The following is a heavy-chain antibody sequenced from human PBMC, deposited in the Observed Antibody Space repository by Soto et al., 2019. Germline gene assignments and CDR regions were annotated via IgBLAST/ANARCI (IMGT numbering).Heavy chain of an antibody. Sequence: QVQLQESGPGLVKPSETLSLTCTVSGGSISSYYWSWIRQPPGKRLEWIGYIHYSGSTDDNPSLKSRVTISVDTSKNQFSLNLSSVTAADTAVYFCARHRAGGQRNAFDIWGQGTMVTVSS. CDR1: GGSISSYY. CDR2: IHYSGST. V-gene: IGHV4-59*08. CDR3: ARHRAGGQRNAFDI. J-gene: IGHJ3*02. D-gene: IGHD2-15*01.